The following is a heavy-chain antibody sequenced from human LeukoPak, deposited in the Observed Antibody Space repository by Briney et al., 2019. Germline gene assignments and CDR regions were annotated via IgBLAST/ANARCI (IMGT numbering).Heavy chain of an antibody. CDR2: ISEGVGNT. J-gene: IGHJ4*02. V-gene: IGHV3-23*01. CDR1: GLTFTNNA. CDR3: AKREKGTTGRFFDY. Sequence: QAAGSLTLSCAASGLTFTNNAMTWVRQPPAKGLKSVSGISEGVGNTYYADSVKGRFTISRDHSKNTLYLQMNSLRAEDTALYYCAKREKGTTGRFFDYWGQGTLVTVSS. D-gene: IGHD4-17*01.